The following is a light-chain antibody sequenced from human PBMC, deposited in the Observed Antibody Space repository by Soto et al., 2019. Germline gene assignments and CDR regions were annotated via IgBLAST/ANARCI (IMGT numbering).Light chain of an antibody. Sequence: EIAMTQSPATLSVSLGERATLSCRASQSISSKLAWYQQNPGQAPRLLIYGSSTRATATPARFSGSGSGTDFTLTISSLQSEDFAVYYFQQYNSWPLTFGGGTKVEIK. CDR1: QSISSK. CDR3: QQYNSWPLT. J-gene: IGKJ4*01. V-gene: IGKV3-15*01. CDR2: GSS.